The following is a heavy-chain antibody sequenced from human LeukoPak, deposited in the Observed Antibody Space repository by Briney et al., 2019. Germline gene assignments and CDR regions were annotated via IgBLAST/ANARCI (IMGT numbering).Heavy chain of an antibody. Sequence: ASVKVSCKVSGYTLTELSMHWVRQAPGKGLEWMGGFDPEDGETIYAQKFQGRVTMTRDMSTSTVYMELSSLRSEDTAVYYCAARITMVYWGQGTLVTVSS. D-gene: IGHD3-10*01. CDR2: FDPEDGET. CDR1: GYTLTELS. J-gene: IGHJ4*02. CDR3: AARITMVY. V-gene: IGHV1-24*01.